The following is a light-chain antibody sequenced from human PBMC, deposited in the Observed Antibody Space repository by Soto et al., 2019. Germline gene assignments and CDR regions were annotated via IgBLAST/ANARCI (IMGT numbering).Light chain of an antibody. CDR2: SNN. CDR1: SSNIGSNT. Sequence: QSVLTQPPSASGTPGQRVTISCSGSSSNIGSNTVNWYQQLPGTAPKLLIYSNNQRPPGVPDRFSGSKSGTSASLAISGLQSEDEADYYSAAWDVSLNGYVFGTGTKLTVL. CDR3: AAWDVSLNGYV. V-gene: IGLV1-44*01. J-gene: IGLJ1*01.